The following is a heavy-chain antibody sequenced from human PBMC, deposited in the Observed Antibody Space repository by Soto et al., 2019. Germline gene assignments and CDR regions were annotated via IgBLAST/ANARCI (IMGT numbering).Heavy chain of an antibody. D-gene: IGHD5-12*01. CDR3: ARSLVEMATIFFDY. Sequence: GGSLRLSCAASGFTVSSNYMSWVRQAPGKGLEWVSVIYSGGSTYYADSVKGRFTISRDNSKNTLYLQMNSLRAEDTAVYYCARSLVEMATIFFDYWGQGTLVTVSS. CDR2: IYSGGST. V-gene: IGHV3-53*01. CDR1: GFTVSSNY. J-gene: IGHJ4*02.